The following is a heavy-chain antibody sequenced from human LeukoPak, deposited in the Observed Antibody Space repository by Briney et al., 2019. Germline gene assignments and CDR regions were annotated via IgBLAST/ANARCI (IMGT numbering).Heavy chain of an antibody. J-gene: IGHJ4*02. CDR1: GASVTTYY. D-gene: IGHD1-26*01. V-gene: IGHV4-59*02. CDR2: IDYTGDT. Sequence: PSETLSLTCSVSGASVTTYYWTWIRQPPGKGLESIAYIDYTGDTNYNPSPKSRVAISIDTSKSQSSLNLTSVTAADTGVYYCARVRGASYIDSWGQGTLVTVSS. CDR3: ARVRGASYIDS.